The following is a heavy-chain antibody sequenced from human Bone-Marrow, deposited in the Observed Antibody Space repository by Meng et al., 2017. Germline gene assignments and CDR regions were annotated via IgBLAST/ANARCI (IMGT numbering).Heavy chain of an antibody. CDR3: TKAGSTVTMGWFDP. V-gene: IGHV3-43*01. Sequence: GESLKISCEASGFKFDDYTMHWVRQVPGKGLEWVSLIDWDGRRTDYADSVKGRFTISRDNSKNSLYLQMNSLTTEDSALYYCTKAGSTVTMGWFDPWGQETLVTVSS. CDR2: IDWDGRRT. D-gene: IGHD4-17*01. CDR1: GFKFDDYT. J-gene: IGHJ5*02.